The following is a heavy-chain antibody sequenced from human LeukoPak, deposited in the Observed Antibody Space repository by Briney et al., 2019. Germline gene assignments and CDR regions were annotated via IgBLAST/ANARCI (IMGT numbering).Heavy chain of an antibody. CDR2: ISGSGGST. CDR3: AKSPVSSCRGSFCYPFDY. V-gene: IGHV3-23*01. CDR1: GFTFSSYA. D-gene: IGHD2-15*01. Sequence: GGSLRLSCAASGFTFSSYAMSWVRQAPGKGLEWVSNISGSGGSTFYADSVKGRFTISRDNSRNTLYLQMNTLRAEDTAVYFCAKSPVSSCRGSFCYPFDYWGQGNLVTVSS. J-gene: IGHJ4*02.